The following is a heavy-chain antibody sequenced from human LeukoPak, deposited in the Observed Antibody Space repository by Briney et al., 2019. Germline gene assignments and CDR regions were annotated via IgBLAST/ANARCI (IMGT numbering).Heavy chain of an antibody. D-gene: IGHD3-10*01. Sequence: GGSLRLSCAASGFTFDDYAMHWVRQAPGKGLEWVSGISWNSGSIGYGDAVKGRFTISRDNAKNSLYLQMNSLRAEDTALYYCAKANYYGSGSYGFDFWGQGTLVTVSS. CDR3: AKANYYGSGSYGFDF. V-gene: IGHV3-9*01. CDR2: ISWNSGSI. J-gene: IGHJ4*02. CDR1: GFTFDDYA.